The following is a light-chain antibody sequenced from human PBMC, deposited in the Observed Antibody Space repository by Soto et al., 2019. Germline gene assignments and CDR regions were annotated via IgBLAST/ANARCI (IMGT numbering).Light chain of an antibody. CDR3: QQYNSYSWT. CDR1: QGISSY. V-gene: IGKV1-9*01. Sequence: IQLTQSPSSLSASVGDRVTITCRASQGISSYLVWYQQKPGKAPNLLIYDASTLHSGVPSRFSGSGSGTEFTLTISSLQPDDFATYYCQQYNSYSWTFGQGTKVDI. CDR2: DAS. J-gene: IGKJ1*01.